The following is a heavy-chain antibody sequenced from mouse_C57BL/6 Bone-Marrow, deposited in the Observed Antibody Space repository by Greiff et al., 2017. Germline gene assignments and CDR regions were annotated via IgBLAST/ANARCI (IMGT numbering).Heavy chain of an antibody. J-gene: IGHJ4*01. V-gene: IGHV7-3*01. D-gene: IGHD2-2*01. Sequence: EVKLVESGGGLVQPGGSLSLSCAASGFTFTDYYMSWVRQPPGKALEWLGFIRNKANGYTTEYSASVKGRFTITRDNSQSILYLQMNALRAEDSATYYCARCPDGYDVPYAMDYWGQGTSVTASS. CDR1: GFTFTDYY. CDR2: IRNKANGYTT. CDR3: ARCPDGYDVPYAMDY.